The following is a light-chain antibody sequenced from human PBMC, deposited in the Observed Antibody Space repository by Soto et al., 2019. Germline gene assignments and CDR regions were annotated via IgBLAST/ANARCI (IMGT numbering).Light chain of an antibody. CDR3: QTFDSSLTISWV. V-gene: IGLV2-14*01. Sequence: QSALTQPASVSGSPGQSITISCAGTRDDIGAYDYVSWYQQHPGNAPKLLVYEVTNRPSGVSDRFSGSKSGNTASLTISGLQAEDEADYYCQTFDSSLTISWVFGGGTKLTVL. CDR1: RDDIGAYDY. CDR2: EVT. J-gene: IGLJ3*02.